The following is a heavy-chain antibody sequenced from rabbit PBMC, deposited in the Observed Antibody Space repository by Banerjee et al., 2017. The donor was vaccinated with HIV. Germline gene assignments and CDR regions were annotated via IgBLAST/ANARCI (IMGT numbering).Heavy chain of an antibody. V-gene: IGHV1S40*01. CDR2: IYAGSSGST. Sequence: QSLEESGGDLVKPEGSLTLTCTASGFSFSSSYYISWVRQAPGKGLEWIACIYAGSSGSTYYASWAKGRFTISKTSSTTVTLQMTSLTAADTATYFCARGYAGYAGDGNPTKWDLWGQGTLVTVS. D-gene: IGHD7-1*01. CDR3: ARGYAGYAGDGNPTKWDL. CDR1: GFSFSSSYY. J-gene: IGHJ6*01.